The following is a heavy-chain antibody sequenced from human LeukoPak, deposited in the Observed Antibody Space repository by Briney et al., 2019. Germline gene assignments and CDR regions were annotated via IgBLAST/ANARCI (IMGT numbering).Heavy chain of an antibody. D-gene: IGHD6-19*01. CDR1: GGSISSSSYY. Sequence: SETLSLTCTVSGGSISSSSYYWGWIRQPPGKGLEWIGSIYYSGSTYYSPSLKSRVTISVDTSKNQFSLKLSSVTAADTAVYYCARPTRSGWYYYWGQGTLVTVSS. CDR3: ARPTRSGWYYY. J-gene: IGHJ4*02. V-gene: IGHV4-39*01. CDR2: IYYSGST.